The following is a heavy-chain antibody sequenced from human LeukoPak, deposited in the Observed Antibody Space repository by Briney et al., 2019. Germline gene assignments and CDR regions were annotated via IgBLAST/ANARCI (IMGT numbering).Heavy chain of an antibody. CDR1: GYTFTGYY. D-gene: IGHD6-13*01. CDR3: AREGIAAAGIQH. J-gene: IGHJ1*01. V-gene: IGHV1-2*02. Sequence: ASVTVSCKASGYTFTGYYMHWARQAPGQGLEWMGWINPNSGGTNYAQKFQGRVTMTRDTSISTAYMELSRLRSDDTAVYYCAREGIAAAGIQHWGQGTLVTVSS. CDR2: INPNSGGT.